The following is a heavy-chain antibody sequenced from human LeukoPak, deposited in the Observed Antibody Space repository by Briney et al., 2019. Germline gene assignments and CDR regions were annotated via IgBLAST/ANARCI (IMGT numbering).Heavy chain of an antibody. CDR1: GFTSSSYA. J-gene: IGHJ3*02. D-gene: IGHD3-10*01. CDR2: ISYDGSNK. CDR3: ARDPGSYTLDI. Sequence: PGGSLRLSCAASGFTSSSYAMHWVRQAPGKGLEWVTVISYDGSNKYYADSVKGRFTISRDNSKNTLYLQMNSLRTEDTAVYYCARDPGSYTLDIWGQGTMVTVSS. V-gene: IGHV3-30-3*01.